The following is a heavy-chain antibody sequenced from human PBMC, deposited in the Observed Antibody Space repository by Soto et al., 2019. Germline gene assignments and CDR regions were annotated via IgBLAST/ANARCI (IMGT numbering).Heavy chain of an antibody. CDR2: IIPIFGTA. V-gene: IGHV1-69*13. Sequence: SVKVSCKASGGTFSSYAISWVRQAPGQGLEWMGGIIPIFGTANYAQKFQGRVTITADESTSTAYMELSSLRSEDTAVYYCARGELSYGDAPHNDYWGRGTLVTVSS. J-gene: IGHJ4*02. CDR1: GGTFSSYA. D-gene: IGHD4-17*01. CDR3: ARGELSYGDAPHNDY.